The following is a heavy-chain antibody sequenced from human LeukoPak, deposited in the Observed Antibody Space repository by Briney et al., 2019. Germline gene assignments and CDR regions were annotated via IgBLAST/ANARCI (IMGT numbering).Heavy chain of an antibody. Sequence: SETLSLTCIVHADSISYNYWTSIRQSAGKGQGLIGRIYYTGSTNYNPSLRSRVAMSVDTSKNQFSLMLSSVTAADTAVYYCARGLSGDSYGFEYWGEGTLVTVSS. V-gene: IGHV4-59*10. D-gene: IGHD5-18*01. CDR2: IYYTGST. CDR3: ARGLSGDSYGFEY. CDR1: ADSISYNY. J-gene: IGHJ4*02.